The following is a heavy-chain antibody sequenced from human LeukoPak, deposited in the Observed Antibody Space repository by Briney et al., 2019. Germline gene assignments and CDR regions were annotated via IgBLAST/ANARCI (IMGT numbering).Heavy chain of an antibody. CDR3: ARGDIVVVPAARNWFDP. D-gene: IGHD2-2*01. CDR1: GYTFTGYY. J-gene: IGHJ5*02. CDR2: INPNSGGT. V-gene: IGHV1-2*02. Sequence: ASVKVSCKASGYTFTGYYMHWVRQAPGQGLEWMGWINPNSGGTNYAQKFQGRVTMTRDTSISTAYMELSRLRSDDTVVYYCARGDIVVVPAARNWFDPWGQGTLVTVSS.